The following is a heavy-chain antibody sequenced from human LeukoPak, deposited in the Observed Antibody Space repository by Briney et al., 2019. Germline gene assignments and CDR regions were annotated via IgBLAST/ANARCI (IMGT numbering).Heavy chain of an antibody. CDR2: ISGSGGST. CDR3: LGYCNGGNCYSGGY. D-gene: IGHD2-15*01. CDR1: GFTFSSYA. Sequence: GGSLRLSCAASGFTFSSYAMSWVRQAPGKGLEWVSAISGSGGSTYYADSVKGRFTISRDNSKNTQSLQMNSLRAEDTAVYYCLGYCNGGNCYSGGYWGQGTLVTVSS. V-gene: IGHV3-23*01. J-gene: IGHJ4*02.